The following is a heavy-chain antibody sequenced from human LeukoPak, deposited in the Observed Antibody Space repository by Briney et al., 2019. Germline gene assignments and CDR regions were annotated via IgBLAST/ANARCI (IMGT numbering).Heavy chain of an antibody. Sequence: PSETLSLTCSVSGGSINGYYWSWIRQPPGKTLEYIGYIYSDGGSANYNLSLKSRVTMSVDTSKNQFSLKLSSVTAADTALYYCARHYNSGTYPIDYWGQGTLVTVSS. CDR1: GGSINGYY. J-gene: IGHJ4*02. CDR2: IYSDGGSA. D-gene: IGHD3-10*01. CDR3: ARHYNSGTYPIDY. V-gene: IGHV4-59*01.